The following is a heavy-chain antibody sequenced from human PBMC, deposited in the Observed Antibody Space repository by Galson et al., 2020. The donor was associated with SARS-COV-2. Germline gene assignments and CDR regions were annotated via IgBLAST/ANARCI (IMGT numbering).Heavy chain of an antibody. J-gene: IGHJ6*02. CDR1: AFPFSNYS. D-gene: IGHD5-18*01. V-gene: IGHV3-21*01. Sequence: NSGGSLRLSCAASAFPFSNYSMNWVRLAPGKGLEWVSSISTSSSYTYYVDSVKGRFSISRDNPRNSLYLQMNSLRAEDTAVYYCARDEGIRGYNYGRLYYGMDVWGQGTTVTVSS. CDR3: ARDEGIRGYNYGRLYYGMDV. CDR2: ISTSSSYT.